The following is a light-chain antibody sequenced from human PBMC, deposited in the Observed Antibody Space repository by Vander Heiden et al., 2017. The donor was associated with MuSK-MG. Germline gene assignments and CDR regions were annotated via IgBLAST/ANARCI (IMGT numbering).Light chain of an antibody. CDR2: AAS. V-gene: IGKV1-39*01. J-gene: IGKJ4*01. CDR1: QSISTY. Sequence: DIQMTQSPSSLSASVGDRVTITCRASQSISTYLNWYQQKPGKAPKLLIDAASSLQRGVPSRFSGSGSGTDFTLTISSLQLEDFATYYCQQSYSTPLTFGGGTKVEIK. CDR3: QQSYSTPLT.